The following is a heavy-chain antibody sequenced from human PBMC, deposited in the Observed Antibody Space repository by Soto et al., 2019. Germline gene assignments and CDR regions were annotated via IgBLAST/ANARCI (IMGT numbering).Heavy chain of an antibody. Sequence: SETLSLTCTVSGGSISSGGYYWSWIRQQPGKGLEWIGYIYYSGSTYYNPSLKSRVTISVDTSKNQFSLKLSSVTAADTVVYYCARGLLRYFDWPLDYWGQGTLVTVSS. CDR1: GGSISSGGYY. CDR2: IYYSGST. J-gene: IGHJ4*02. V-gene: IGHV4-31*03. D-gene: IGHD3-9*01. CDR3: ARGLLRYFDWPLDY.